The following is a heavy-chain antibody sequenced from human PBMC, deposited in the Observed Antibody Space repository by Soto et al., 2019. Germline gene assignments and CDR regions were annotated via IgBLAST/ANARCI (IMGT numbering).Heavy chain of an antibody. CDR2: ISSSSSYI. Sequence: PGGSLRLSCAASGFTFSSYSMNWVRQAPGKGLEWVSSISSSSSYIYYADSVKGRFTISRDNAKNSLYLQMNSLRAEDTAVYYCATLRYYDYVWGSYRVDYFDYWGQGTLVTVSS. CDR1: GFTFSSYS. J-gene: IGHJ4*02. D-gene: IGHD3-16*02. V-gene: IGHV3-21*01. CDR3: ATLRYYDYVWGSYRVDYFDY.